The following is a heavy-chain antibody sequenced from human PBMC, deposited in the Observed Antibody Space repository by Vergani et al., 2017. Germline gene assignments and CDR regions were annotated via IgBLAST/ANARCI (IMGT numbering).Heavy chain of an antibody. CDR2: IFTTGNT. Sequence: QVQLQESGPGLVKPSQTLSLICSVSGVSISSGPYYWSWIRQPAGKGLKYIGRIFTTGNTNYNPSLKSRVTMSVDTSKDQFSLNLTSVTAADTAVYYCARGYYGRGDFWGQGTLVTVSS. CDR3: ARGYYGRGDF. CDR1: GVSISSGPYY. V-gene: IGHV4-61*02. J-gene: IGHJ4*02. D-gene: IGHD3-10*01.